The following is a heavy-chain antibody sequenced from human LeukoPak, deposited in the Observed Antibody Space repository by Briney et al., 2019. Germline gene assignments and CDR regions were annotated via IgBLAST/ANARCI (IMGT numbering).Heavy chain of an antibody. CDR2: ISYDGSNK. V-gene: IGHV3-30-3*01. CDR3: ARDKPYFDY. J-gene: IGHJ4*02. CDR1: AFTFSSYA. Sequence: GGSLRLSCAASAFTFSSYAMHWVRQAPGKGLEWVAVISYDGSNKYYADSVKGRFTISRDNSKNTLYLQMNSLRAEDTAVYYCARDKPYFDYWGQGTLVTVSS.